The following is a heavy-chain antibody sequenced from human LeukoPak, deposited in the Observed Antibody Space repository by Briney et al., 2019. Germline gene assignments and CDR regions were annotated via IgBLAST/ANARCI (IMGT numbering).Heavy chain of an antibody. D-gene: IGHD3-10*01. CDR3: ARQTDYGSGSYNWFDP. Sequence: PSETLSLTCTVSGGSISSYYWSWIRQPPGKGLEWIGYIYYSGSTNYNPSLKSRVTISVDTSKNQFSLKLSSVTAADTAVYYCARQTDYGSGSYNWFDPWGQGTLVTVSS. CDR1: GGSISSYY. V-gene: IGHV4-59*08. J-gene: IGHJ5*02. CDR2: IYYSGST.